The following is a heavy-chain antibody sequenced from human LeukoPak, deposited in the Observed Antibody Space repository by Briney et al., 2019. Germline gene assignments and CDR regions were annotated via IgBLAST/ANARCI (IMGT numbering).Heavy chain of an antibody. V-gene: IGHV3-21*01. Sequence: GGSLRLSCEASGFTFSSYSMNWVRQAPGKGLEWVSSIRSSSSYIYYADSVKGRFTISRDNAKNSLYLQMNSLRAEDTAVYYCARGPTRANSSDYWGQGTLLTVSS. D-gene: IGHD2/OR15-2a*01. J-gene: IGHJ4*02. CDR1: GFTFSSYS. CDR2: IRSSSSYI. CDR3: ARGPTRANSSDY.